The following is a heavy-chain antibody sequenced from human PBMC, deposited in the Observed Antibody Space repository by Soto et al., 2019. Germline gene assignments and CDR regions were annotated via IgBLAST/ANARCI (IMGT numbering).Heavy chain of an antibody. D-gene: IGHD6-13*01. CDR2: INTNTGNP. CDR3: ARGATAAAELTSGASDPWSPYRIDF. CDR1: RYTFSTYG. Sequence: ASVKVSCKASRYTFSTYGMNWVRQAPGQGLEWMGWINTNTGNPTYAQGFRGRFVFSLDTFVSTAYVQICSLKAEDTAVYYCARGATAAAELTSGASDPWSPYRIDFWGQGPLVTVSS. V-gene: IGHV7-4-1*01. J-gene: IGHJ4*02.